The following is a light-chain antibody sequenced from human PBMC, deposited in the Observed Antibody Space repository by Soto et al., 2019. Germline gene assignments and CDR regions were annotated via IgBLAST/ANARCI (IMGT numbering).Light chain of an antibody. J-gene: IGKJ1*01. Sequence: DIQMTQSPSTLSASVGDRGTITCRASQSISDSLAWYQQKPGKAPKLLIYEASSLKSGVPSRFSGSRSGTEYTLTISSLQPDDFATYYCQQYNGYWTFGQGTKVEIK. CDR2: EAS. CDR3: QQYNGYWT. CDR1: QSISDS. V-gene: IGKV1-5*03.